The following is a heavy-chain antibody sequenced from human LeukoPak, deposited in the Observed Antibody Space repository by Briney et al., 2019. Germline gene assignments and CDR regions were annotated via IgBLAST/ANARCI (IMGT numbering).Heavy chain of an antibody. CDR3: AMSKDMTTVTTPYYYYGMDV. D-gene: IGHD4-17*01. CDR1: GYTFTSYG. V-gene: IGHV1-18*01. J-gene: IGHJ6*02. CDR2: ISAYNGNT. Sequence: ASVKVSCKASGYTFTSYGISWVRQAPGQGLEWMGWISAYNGNTNYAQKLQGRVTMTTDTSTSTAYMELRSLRSDDTAVYYCAMSKDMTTVTTPYYYYGMDVWGQGTTVTVSS.